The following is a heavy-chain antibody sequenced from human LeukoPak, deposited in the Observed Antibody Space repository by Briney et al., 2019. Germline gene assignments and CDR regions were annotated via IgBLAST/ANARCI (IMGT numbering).Heavy chain of an antibody. CDR1: GGSISSSSYY. J-gene: IGHJ6*02. V-gene: IGHV4-39*01. Sequence: SETLSLTCTVSGGSISSSSYYWGWIRQPPGKGLEWIGSIYCSGSTYYNPSLKSRVTISVDTSKNQFSLKLSSVTAADTAVYYCSTPYGSGTSSIYYYYYGKDVWGQGTTVTVSS. D-gene: IGHD3-10*01. CDR3: STPYGSGTSSIYYYYYGKDV. CDR2: IYCSGST.